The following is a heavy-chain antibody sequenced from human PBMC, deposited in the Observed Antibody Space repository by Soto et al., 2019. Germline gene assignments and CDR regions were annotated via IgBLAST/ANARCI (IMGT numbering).Heavy chain of an antibody. D-gene: IGHD5-12*01. Sequence: GGSLRLSCAASGFTFSNAWMSWVRQAPGKGLEWVGRIKSKTDGGKTDYAAPVKGRFTISRDDSKKTLYLQMNSLKSEDTDVYYCSTRSSGYDSVAAFDIWGQGTRVTVSS. V-gene: IGHV3-15*01. J-gene: IGHJ3*02. CDR1: GFTFSNAW. CDR3: STRSSGYDSVAAFDI. CDR2: IKSKTDGGKT.